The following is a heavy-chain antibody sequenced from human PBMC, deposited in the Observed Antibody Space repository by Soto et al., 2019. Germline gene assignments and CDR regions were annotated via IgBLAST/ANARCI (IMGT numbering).Heavy chain of an antibody. J-gene: IGHJ4*02. D-gene: IGHD6-6*01. CDR3: AKRSTSSTFDY. CDR1: GFTFSSYA. Sequence: EVQLLESGGGLVQPGESLRLSCAASGFTFSSYAMSWVRQAPGKGLEWVSVISGSDDSTYYADSVKGRFTISRDNSKNTLYLQMNSLRAADTAVYHCAKRSTSSTFDYWGQGTLVTVSS. CDR2: ISGSDDST. V-gene: IGHV3-23*01.